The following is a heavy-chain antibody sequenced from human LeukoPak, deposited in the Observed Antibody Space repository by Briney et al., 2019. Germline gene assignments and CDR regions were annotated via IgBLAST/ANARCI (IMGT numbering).Heavy chain of an antibody. J-gene: IGHJ4*02. D-gene: IGHD6-13*01. CDR3: AKLGAYSSSWYGFFDY. V-gene: IGHV5-51*01. Sequence: GESLKISCKGSGYSFTNYWIGWVRQMPGKGLEWMGIIYPGESETRYSPSVQGQVTISADKSITTAYLQWSSLKASDTAMYYCAKLGAYSSSWYGFFDYWGQGTLVAVSS. CDR1: GYSFTNYW. CDR2: IYPGESET.